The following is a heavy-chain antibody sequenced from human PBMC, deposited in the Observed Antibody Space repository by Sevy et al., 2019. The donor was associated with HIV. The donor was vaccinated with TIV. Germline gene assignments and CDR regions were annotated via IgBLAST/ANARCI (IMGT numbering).Heavy chain of an antibody. V-gene: IGHV3-53*01. J-gene: IGHJ4*02. Sequence: GGSLRLSCAVSGFTISNNYMSWVRQAPGKGLEWVSLIYSGGATRYADSVKGRFTISRDNSAITLYLQMNNLRAEDTAVYYCAGGPLRGYWGQGTLVTVSS. CDR2: IYSGGAT. CDR1: GFTISNNY. D-gene: IGHD3-16*01. CDR3: AGGPLRGY.